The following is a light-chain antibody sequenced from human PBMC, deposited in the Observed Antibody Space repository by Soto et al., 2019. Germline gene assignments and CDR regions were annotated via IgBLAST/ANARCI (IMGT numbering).Light chain of an antibody. CDR2: DTS. V-gene: IGKV3-11*01. CDR1: QSAGSY. J-gene: IGKJ4*01. Sequence: EVVLTQSPVTLSLSPGERATLSCRASQSAGSYLSWYQQKPGQAPRLLIYDTSNRATGIPAMFSGSGSGTDFTLNNSSLEPEDFVVYYCQQRSKWVTFGGGTSVEVK. CDR3: QQRSKWVT.